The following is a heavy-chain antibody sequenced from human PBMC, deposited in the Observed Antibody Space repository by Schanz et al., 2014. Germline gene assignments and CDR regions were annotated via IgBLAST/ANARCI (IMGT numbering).Heavy chain of an antibody. CDR1: GFDFNSYS. D-gene: IGHD3-10*01. Sequence: LSCEASGFDFNSYSMNWVPQVPGKGLEWLSYIATSSSTRHYADSVKGRVTISRDNAKNSLFLQMNSQRGEDTAVYYCARLSVGYGSGIWDGWGEGTAVNVFS. J-gene: IGHJ6*04. CDR2: IATSSSTR. V-gene: IGHV3-48*01. CDR3: ARLSVGYGSGIWDG.